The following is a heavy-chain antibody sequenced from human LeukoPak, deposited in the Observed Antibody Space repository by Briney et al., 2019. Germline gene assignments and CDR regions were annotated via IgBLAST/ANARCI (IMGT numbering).Heavy chain of an antibody. Sequence: PSETLSLTCTVSGGSISSSSYYWGWIRQPPGKGLEWIGSIYYSGSTYYNPSLKSRVTISVDTSKNQFSLKLSSVTAADTAVYYCARRVGATSEGYYFDYWGQGTLVTVSS. V-gene: IGHV4-39*07. CDR2: IYYSGST. CDR3: ARRVGATSEGYYFDY. J-gene: IGHJ4*02. CDR1: GGSISSSSYY. D-gene: IGHD1-26*01.